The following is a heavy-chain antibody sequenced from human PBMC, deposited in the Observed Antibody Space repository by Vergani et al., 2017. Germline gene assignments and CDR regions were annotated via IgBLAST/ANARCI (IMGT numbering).Heavy chain of an antibody. J-gene: IGHJ4*02. CDR2: ISWNSGSI. D-gene: IGHD3-10*01. V-gene: IGHV3-9*01. CDR3: AKDSGGPLDY. Sequence: VQLVESGGGLVQPGRSLRLSCAASGFTFDDYAMHWVRQAPGKGLEWVSGISWNSGSIGYADSVKGRFTISRDNAKNSLYLQMNSLRAEDTALYYCAKDSGGPLDYWGQGTLVTVSS. CDR1: GFTFDDYA.